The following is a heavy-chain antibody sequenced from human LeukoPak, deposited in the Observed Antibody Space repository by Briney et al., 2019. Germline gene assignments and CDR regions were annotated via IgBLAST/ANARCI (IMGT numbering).Heavy chain of an antibody. CDR3: ARGRYDLAP. CDR1: GGSISGYY. Sequence: PSETLSLTCTVSGGSISGYYWSWIRQPPRKGLEWIGYIYSSGSTKYDPSLESRVTISLDTSKNQVSLNLSSVTAADTAIYFCARGRYDLAPWGQGILVTVSS. D-gene: IGHD5-12*01. V-gene: IGHV4-59*01. J-gene: IGHJ5*02. CDR2: IYSSGST.